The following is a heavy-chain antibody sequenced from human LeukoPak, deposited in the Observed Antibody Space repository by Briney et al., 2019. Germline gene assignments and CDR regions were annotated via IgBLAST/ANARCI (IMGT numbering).Heavy chain of an antibody. J-gene: IGHJ5*02. V-gene: IGHV4-4*02. CDR1: GGSISSSNW. CDR3: AVQLLTYNWFDP. D-gene: IGHD2-2*01. CDR2: IYHSGST. Sequence: PSETLSLTCAVSGGSISSSNWWSWVRQPPGKGLEWIGEIYHSGSTNYNPSLKSRVTISVDKSKNQFSLKLSSVTAADTAVYYCAVQLLTYNWFDPWGQGTLVTVSS.